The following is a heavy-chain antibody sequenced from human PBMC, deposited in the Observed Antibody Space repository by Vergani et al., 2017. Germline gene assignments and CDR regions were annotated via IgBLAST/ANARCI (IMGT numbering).Heavy chain of an antibody. CDR1: GYSFTSYW. V-gene: IGHV5-51*01. CDR3: ARLRPSNQIRPWFDP. Sequence: EVQLVQSGAEVKKPGESLKISCKGSGYSFTSYWIGWVRQMPGKGLEWMGIIYPGDSDTRYSPSFQGQVTISADKSISTAYLQWSSLKAADTAMYYCARLRPSNQIRPWFDPWGQGTLVTVSS. J-gene: IGHJ5*02. CDR2: IYPGDSDT.